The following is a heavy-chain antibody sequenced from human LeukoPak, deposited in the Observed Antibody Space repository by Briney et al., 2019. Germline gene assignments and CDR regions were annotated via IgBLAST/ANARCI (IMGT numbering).Heavy chain of an antibody. D-gene: IGHD5-18*01. V-gene: IGHV3-21*01. CDR2: ISSSSSYI. CDR3: ARGVDTAMATITGY. CDR1: GFTFSSYS. Sequence: PGGSLRLSCAASGFTFSSYSMNWVRQAPGKGLEWVSSISSSSSYIYYADSVKGRFTISRDNAKNSLYLQMNSLRAEDTAVYYCARGVDTAMATITGYWGQGTLVTVSS. J-gene: IGHJ4*02.